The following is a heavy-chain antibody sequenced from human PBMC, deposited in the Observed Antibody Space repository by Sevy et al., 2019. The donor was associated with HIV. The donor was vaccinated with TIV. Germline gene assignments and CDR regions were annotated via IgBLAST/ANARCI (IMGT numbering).Heavy chain of an antibody. J-gene: IGHJ2*01. Sequence: QSQTLSLTCAISGDSVSSNNAAWNWIGQSASRGLEWLGRTYYKSKWYSHYAVSVKSRMTINPDTSKNQFSLQLNSVTPEDTAVYYCARSVAALDFWYFDLWGRGTLVTVSS. CDR3: ARSVAALDFWYFDL. V-gene: IGHV6-1*01. CDR1: GDSVSSNNAA. D-gene: IGHD6-19*01. CDR2: TYYKSKWYS.